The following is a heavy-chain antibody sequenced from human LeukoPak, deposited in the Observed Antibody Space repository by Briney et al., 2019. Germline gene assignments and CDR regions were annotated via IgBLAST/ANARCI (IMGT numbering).Heavy chain of an antibody. CDR2: ITSSGAYI. Sequence: GGSLRLSCAASGFTLSSYWMHWVRQGPGKALEWVSSITSSGAYIFYADSVKGRFTISRDNAKDSLYLQMNSLGPEDTAVYYCARDPYSGNYGNYYYYYMDVWGKGTTVTISS. CDR1: GFTLSSYW. J-gene: IGHJ6*03. CDR3: ARDPYSGNYGNYYYYYMDV. V-gene: IGHV3-21*01. D-gene: IGHD1-26*01.